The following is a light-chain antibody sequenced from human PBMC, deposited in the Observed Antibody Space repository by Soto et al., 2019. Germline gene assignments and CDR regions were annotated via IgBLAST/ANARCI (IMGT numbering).Light chain of an antibody. CDR3: QQRSNWGFT. J-gene: IGKJ3*01. CDR2: DAS. Sequence: EIVLTQAPATLSLSQGESATLSCRASQSVSSYLAWYQQKPGQAPRLLIYDASNRATVIPARLSGSGSGTAVTLTISSLEPEYFADYYCQQRSNWGFTFGHGNKVDIK. CDR1: QSVSSY. V-gene: IGKV3-11*01.